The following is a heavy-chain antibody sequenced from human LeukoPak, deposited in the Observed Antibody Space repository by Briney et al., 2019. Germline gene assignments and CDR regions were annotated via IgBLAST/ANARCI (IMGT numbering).Heavy chain of an antibody. CDR2: IYTSGST. V-gene: IGHV4-4*07. J-gene: IGHJ4*02. D-gene: IGHD3-3*01. CDR3: ARDDDFWSGHYFDY. Sequence: KASETLSLTCTVSGGSISSYYWSWIRQPPGKGLEWIGRIYTSGSTNYNPSLKSRVTMSVDTSKNQFSLKLSSVTAADTAVYYCARDDDFWSGHYFDYWGQGTLVTVSS. CDR1: GGSISSYY.